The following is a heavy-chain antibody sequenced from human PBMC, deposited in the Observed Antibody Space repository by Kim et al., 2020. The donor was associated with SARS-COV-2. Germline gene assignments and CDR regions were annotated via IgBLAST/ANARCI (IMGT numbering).Heavy chain of an antibody. CDR2: INAGNGNT. CDR3: ARSGAFWTTVTNFDY. V-gene: IGHV1-3*01. J-gene: IGHJ4*02. CDR1: GYTFTSYA. D-gene: IGHD4-17*01. Sequence: ASVKVSCKASGYTFTSYAMHWVRQAPGQRLEWMGWINAGNGNTKYSQKFQGRVTITRDTSASTAYMELSSLRSEDTAVYYCARSGAFWTTVTNFDYWGQGTLVTVSS.